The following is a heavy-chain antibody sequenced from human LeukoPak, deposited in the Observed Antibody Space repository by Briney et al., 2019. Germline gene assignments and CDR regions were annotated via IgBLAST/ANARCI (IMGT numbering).Heavy chain of an antibody. J-gene: IGHJ6*03. CDR2: INHSGST. V-gene: IGHV4-34*01. CDR1: GGSFSGYY. CDR3: ARIWRLGAAAGYYYYYYMDV. D-gene: IGHD6-13*01. Sequence: SETLSLTCAVYGGSFSGYYWSWIRQPPGKGLEWIGEINHSGSTNYNPSLKSRVTISVDTSKNQFSLKLSSVTAADTAVYYCARIWRLGAAAGYYYYYYMDVWGKGTTVTVSS.